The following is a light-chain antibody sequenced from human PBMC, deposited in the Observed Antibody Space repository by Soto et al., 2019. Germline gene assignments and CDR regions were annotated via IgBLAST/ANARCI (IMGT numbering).Light chain of an antibody. CDR3: QQFSNAIS. CDR1: RTVSNDY. CDR2: GVP. J-gene: IGKJ4*01. V-gene: IGKV3-20*01. Sequence: EIVLTQSPGTLSLSPGERATLSCRASRTVSNDYLAWYQQKPGQAPRLLIYGVPSRAAGIPDRFGGSGSGTDFTLTISRLDPEDSAVYFCQQFSNAISFGGGTKVEIK.